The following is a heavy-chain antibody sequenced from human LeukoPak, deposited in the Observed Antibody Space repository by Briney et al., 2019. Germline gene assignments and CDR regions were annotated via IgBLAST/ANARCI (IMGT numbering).Heavy chain of an antibody. V-gene: IGHV3-48*03. CDR2: ISSSGSTI. Sequence: GGSLRLSCAASGFTFSSYEMNWVRQAPGKGLEWVSYISSSGSTIYYADSVKGRFTISRGNAKNSLYLQMNSLRAEDTAVYYCARARGPTDYYDSSGYGGELGYWGQGTLVTVSS. D-gene: IGHD3-22*01. J-gene: IGHJ4*02. CDR1: GFTFSSYE. CDR3: ARARGPTDYYDSSGYGGELGY.